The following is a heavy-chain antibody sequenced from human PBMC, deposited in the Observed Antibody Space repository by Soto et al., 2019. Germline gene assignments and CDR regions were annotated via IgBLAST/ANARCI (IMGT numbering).Heavy chain of an antibody. V-gene: IGHV3-33*01. CDR2: IWYDGSNK. CDR1: GFTFSSYG. D-gene: IGHD3-10*01. Sequence: QVQLVESGGGVVQPGRSLRLSCAASGFTFSSYGMYWVRQAPGKGLEWVAVIWYDGSNKYYADSVKGRFTISRDNSKNTLYLQMNSLRAEDTAVYYCARGGTMVRGVIDSWGQGTLVTVSS. J-gene: IGHJ4*02. CDR3: ARGGTMVRGVIDS.